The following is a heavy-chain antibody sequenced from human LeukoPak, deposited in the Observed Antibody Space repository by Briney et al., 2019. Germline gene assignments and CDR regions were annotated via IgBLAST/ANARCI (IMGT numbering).Heavy chain of an antibody. CDR2: IYSGGST. Sequence: GGSLRLSCAASGFTFNNYAMSWVRHAPGKGLEWVSVIYSGGSTYYADSVKGRFTISRDNSKNTLCLQMNSLRAEDTAVYYCAVRDGYNLDFDYWGQGTLVTVSS. J-gene: IGHJ4*02. V-gene: IGHV3-66*01. CDR1: GFTFNNYA. CDR3: AVRDGYNLDFDY. D-gene: IGHD5-24*01.